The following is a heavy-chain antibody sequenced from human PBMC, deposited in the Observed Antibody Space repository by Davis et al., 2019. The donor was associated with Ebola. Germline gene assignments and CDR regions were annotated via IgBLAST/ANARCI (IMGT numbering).Heavy chain of an antibody. CDR1: GYTFSNYY. D-gene: IGHD3-10*01. V-gene: IGHV1-2*02. CDR2: ITPNSGDM. Sequence: ASVKVSCKASGYTFSNYYMHWVRQAPGQGLEWMGWITPNSGDMNNAQKFQGRVTMTRDTYINTAYMELSSLRSEDTAVYYCAIWSDSFDIWGQGTMVIVSS. CDR3: AIWSDSFDI. J-gene: IGHJ3*02.